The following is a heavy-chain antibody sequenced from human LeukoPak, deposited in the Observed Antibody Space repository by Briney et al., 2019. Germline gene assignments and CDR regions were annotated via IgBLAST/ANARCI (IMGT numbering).Heavy chain of an antibody. CDR3: ARDKLMWSDAFDI. CDR1: GFTFSSYW. CDR2: IKQDGSEK. Sequence: GVSLRLSFAASGFTFSSYWMSWVRQAPGKGLEWAANIKQDGSEKYYVDSVKGRFTISRDNAKNSLYLQMNSLRAEDTAVYYCARDKLMWSDAFDIWGQGTMVTVSS. V-gene: IGHV3-7*01. J-gene: IGHJ3*02. D-gene: IGHD2-21*01.